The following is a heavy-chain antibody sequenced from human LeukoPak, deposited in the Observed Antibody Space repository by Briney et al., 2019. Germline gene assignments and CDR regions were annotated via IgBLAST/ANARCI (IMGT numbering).Heavy chain of an antibody. CDR2: IYYSGST. Sequence: PSETLSLTCTVSGGSISSGDYYWSWIRQPPGKGLEWIGYIYYSGSTYYNPSLKSRVTISVDTSKNQFSLKLSSVTAADTAVYYCASLMVRGVRRIGGWFDPWGQGTLVTVSS. CDR1: GGSISSGDYY. D-gene: IGHD3-10*01. V-gene: IGHV4-30-4*08. J-gene: IGHJ5*02. CDR3: ASLMVRGVRRIGGWFDP.